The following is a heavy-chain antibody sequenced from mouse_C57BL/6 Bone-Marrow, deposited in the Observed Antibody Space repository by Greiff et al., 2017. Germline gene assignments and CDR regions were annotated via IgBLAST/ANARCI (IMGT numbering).Heavy chain of an antibody. CDR3: ARETLLWFAY. V-gene: IGHV1-69*01. Sequence: QVQLQQPGAELVMPGASVKLSCKASGYTFTSYWMHWVTQRPGQGLEWIGEIDPSDSYTNYTQKFKGKSPLTVDKSSSTAYLQLNSVTSEDSAVYYCARETLLWFAYWGQGTRVTVSA. CDR2: IDPSDSYT. J-gene: IGHJ3*01. D-gene: IGHD1-1*01. CDR1: GYTFTSYW.